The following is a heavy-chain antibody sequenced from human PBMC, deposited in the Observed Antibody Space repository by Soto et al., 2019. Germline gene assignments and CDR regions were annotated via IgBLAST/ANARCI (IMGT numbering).Heavy chain of an antibody. D-gene: IGHD3-22*01. CDR2: INPNSGGT. J-gene: IGHJ5*02. CDR3: ARDRGYYDSSGYYTNWFDP. Sequence: GASVKVSCKASGYTFTGYYMHWVRQAPGQGLEWMGWINPNSGGTNYAQKLQGRVTMTRDTSISTAYMELSRLRSDDTAVYYCARDRGYYDSSGYYTNWFDPWGQGTLVTVSS. CDR1: GYTFTGYY. V-gene: IGHV1-2*02.